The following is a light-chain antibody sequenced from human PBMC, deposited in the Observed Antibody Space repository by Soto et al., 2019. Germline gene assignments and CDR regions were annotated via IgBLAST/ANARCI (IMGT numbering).Light chain of an antibody. CDR2: DVS. CDR1: SSDVGGYNY. CDR3: CTFEGSHASSG. J-gene: IGLJ1*01. Sequence: QSALTQPRSVSGSPGQSVTISCTGTSSDVGGYNYVSWYQQHPGKAPKLMISDVSKRPSGVPYRLSCSTSGNTAALTISSHHAEDDGDYTCCTFEGSHASSGLGTGIKLTVL. V-gene: IGLV2-11*01.